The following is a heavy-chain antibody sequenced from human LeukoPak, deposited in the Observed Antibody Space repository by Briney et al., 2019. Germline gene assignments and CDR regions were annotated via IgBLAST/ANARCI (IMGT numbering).Heavy chain of an antibody. D-gene: IGHD4-11*01. J-gene: IGHJ4*02. CDR1: GYTFTGYY. Sequence: ASVKVSCTASGYTFTGYYMHWVRQAPGQGLEWTGWINPNSGGTNYAQKFQGRVTMTRDTSISTAYMELSRLRSDDTAVYYCARSRPTLNSRNYDYWGQGTLVTVSS. CDR3: ARSRPTLNSRNYDY. V-gene: IGHV1-2*02. CDR2: INPNSGGT.